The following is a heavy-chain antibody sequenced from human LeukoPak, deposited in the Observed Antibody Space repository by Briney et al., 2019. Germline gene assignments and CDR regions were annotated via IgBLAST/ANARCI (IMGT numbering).Heavy chain of an antibody. V-gene: IGHV4-34*01. CDR1: GGSFSGYY. D-gene: IGHD5-24*01. CDR3: ARGASKRDGYNEE. CDR2: INHSGST. Sequence: KPSETLSLTCAVYGGSFSGYYWSWIRQPPGKGLEWIGEINHSGSTNYNPSLKSRVTISVDTSKNQFSLKLSSVTAADTAVYYCARGASKRDGYNEEWGQGTLVTVSS. J-gene: IGHJ4*02.